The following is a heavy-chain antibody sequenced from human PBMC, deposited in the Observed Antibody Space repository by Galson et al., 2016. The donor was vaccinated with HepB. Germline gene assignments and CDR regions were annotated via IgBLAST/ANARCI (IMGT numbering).Heavy chain of an antibody. V-gene: IGHV5-10-1*01. CDR3: AREPDGDS. D-gene: IGHD1-14*01. Sequence: QSGAEVKKPGESLKISCKGSGYSFTNYWISWVRQMPGKGLEWMGRIDPSDFYTNYSPSFQGHVTISIDKSINTVYLQWSSLKASDTAMYYCAREPDGDSWGQGTLVTVSS. CDR2: IDPSDFYT. CDR1: GYSFTNYW. J-gene: IGHJ4*02.